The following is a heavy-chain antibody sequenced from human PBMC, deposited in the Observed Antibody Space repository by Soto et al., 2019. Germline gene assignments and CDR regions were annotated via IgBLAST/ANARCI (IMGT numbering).Heavy chain of an antibody. CDR2: ISDDGSDT. J-gene: IGHJ4*02. Sequence: QVQLVESGGGVVQPWKSLRLSCAASGLTFSTYALHWVRQAPGKGLEWVALISDDGSDTYYADSVKGRFTNSRDNSKSALYLQMNSVISDDAAMYYWSTMNRTVYSFDFWGQGTLVTVSS. CDR1: GLTFSTYA. D-gene: IGHD3-9*01. V-gene: IGHV3-30*14. CDR3: STMNRTVYSFDF.